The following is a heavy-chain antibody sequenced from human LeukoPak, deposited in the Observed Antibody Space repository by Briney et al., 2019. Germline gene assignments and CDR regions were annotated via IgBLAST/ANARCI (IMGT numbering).Heavy chain of an antibody. Sequence: SETLSLTCTVSDGSIIGSYWSWIRQPPGKGLEWIGYIFYTGDSNYNPSLKSRVAISLDTSTNQISLKLRSVTAADTAVYYCARGADFDYWGQGTLVTVSS. J-gene: IGHJ4*02. CDR3: ARGADFDY. CDR1: DGSIIGSY. V-gene: IGHV4-59*12. CDR2: IFYTGDS.